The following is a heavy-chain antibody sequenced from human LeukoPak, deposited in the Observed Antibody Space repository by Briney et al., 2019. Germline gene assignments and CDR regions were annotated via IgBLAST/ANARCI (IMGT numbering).Heavy chain of an antibody. J-gene: IGHJ4*02. CDR2: INHSGST. D-gene: IGHD2-2*01. CDR1: GGSFSGYY. V-gene: IGHV4-34*01. Sequence: SETLSLTCAVYGGSFSGYYWSWTRQPPGKGLEWIGEINHSGSTNYNPSLKSRVTISVDTSKNQFSLKLSSVTAADTAVYYCARGLVPAATSYYFDYWGQGTLVTVSS. CDR3: ARGLVPAATSYYFDY.